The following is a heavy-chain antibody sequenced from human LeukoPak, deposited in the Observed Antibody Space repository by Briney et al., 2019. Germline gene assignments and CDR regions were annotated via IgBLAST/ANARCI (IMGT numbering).Heavy chain of an antibody. J-gene: IGHJ6*03. Sequence: GGSLRLSCAASGFTFSSYGMSWVRQAPGKGLEWVSAITSGYSTYYADSVKGRFTISRDNSKNTLHLQMNSLRAEDTAVYYCATHGSAHYYMDVWGKGTTVTISS. CDR3: ATHGSAHYYMDV. D-gene: IGHD2-2*03. V-gene: IGHV3-23*01. CDR2: ITSGYST. CDR1: GFTFSSYG.